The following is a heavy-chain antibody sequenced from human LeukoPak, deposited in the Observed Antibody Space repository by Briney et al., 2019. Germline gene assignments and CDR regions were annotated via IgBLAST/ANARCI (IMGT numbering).Heavy chain of an antibody. J-gene: IGHJ4*02. Sequence: PGGSLRLSCVASGFTFSSYWMHWVRQPPGSGLVWVSRIGSDGSTTTYADSVKGRFTISRDNAKNTLYLPMDSLRAEDTAVYYCARERSGSSGYYSAIDSWGQGTLVTVSS. D-gene: IGHD3-22*01. CDR3: ARERSGSSGYYSAIDS. V-gene: IGHV3-74*01. CDR2: IGSDGSTT. CDR1: GFTFSSYW.